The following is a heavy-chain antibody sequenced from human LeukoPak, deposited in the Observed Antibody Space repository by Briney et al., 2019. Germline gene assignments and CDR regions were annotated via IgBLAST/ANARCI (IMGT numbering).Heavy chain of an antibody. Sequence: PSETLSLTCAVYGGSFGGYYWSWIRQPPGKGLEWIGEINHSGSTNYNPSLKSRVTISVDTSKNQFSLKLSSVTAADTAVYYCARVRRPGGVFDPWGQGTLVTVSS. CDR2: INHSGST. D-gene: IGHD2-8*01. CDR1: GGSFGGYY. V-gene: IGHV4-34*01. CDR3: ARVRRPGGVFDP. J-gene: IGHJ5*02.